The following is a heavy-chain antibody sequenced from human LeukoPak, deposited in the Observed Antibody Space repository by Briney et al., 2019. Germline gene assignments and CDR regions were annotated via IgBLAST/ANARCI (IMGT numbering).Heavy chain of an antibody. CDR1: GGSISSSSYY. CDR3: ARVKAKGEMGLSYYFDY. CDR2: IYYSGST. J-gene: IGHJ4*02. D-gene: IGHD5-24*01. Sequence: PSETLSLTCTVSGGSISSSSYYWGWIRQPPGKGLEWIGSIYYSGSTYYNPSLKSRVTISVDTSKNQFSLKLSSVTAADTAVYYCARVKAKGEMGLSYYFDYWGQGTLVTVSS. V-gene: IGHV4-39*07.